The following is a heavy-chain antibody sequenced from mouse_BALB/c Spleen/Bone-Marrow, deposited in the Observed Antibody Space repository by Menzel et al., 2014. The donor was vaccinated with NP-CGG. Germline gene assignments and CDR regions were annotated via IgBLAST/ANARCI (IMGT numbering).Heavy chain of an antibody. J-gene: IGHJ2*01. CDR2: IYPGDGDT. CDR3: ARGFPFDY. Sequence: LVESGAELARPGASVKLSCKASGYTFTSYWMQWVKQRPGQGLKWIGAIYPGDGDTRYTQKFKGKATLTADKSSSTAYMQLSSLASEDSAVYYCARGFPFDYWGQGTTLTVSS. CDR1: GYTFTSYW. V-gene: IGHV1-87*01.